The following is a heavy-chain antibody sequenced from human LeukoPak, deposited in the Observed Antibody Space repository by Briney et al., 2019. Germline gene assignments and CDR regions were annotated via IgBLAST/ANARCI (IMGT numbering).Heavy chain of an antibody. J-gene: IGHJ5*02. CDR3: ARGDYGDMNWFDP. CDR1: GGSISSYY. V-gene: IGHV4-59*01. CDR2: IYYSGST. D-gene: IGHD4-17*01. Sequence: SETLSLTCTVSGGSISSYYWSWIRQPPGKGLEWIGYIYYSGSTNYNPSLKSRVTISVDTPKNQFSLKLSSVTAADTAVYYCARGDYGDMNWFDPWGQGTLVTVSS.